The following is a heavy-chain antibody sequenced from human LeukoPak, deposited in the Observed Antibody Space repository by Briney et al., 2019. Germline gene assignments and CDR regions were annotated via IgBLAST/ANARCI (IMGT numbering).Heavy chain of an antibody. V-gene: IGHV4-59*08. CDR3: ARPGIAATGNAFDI. Sequence: SETLPLTCTVSGGSISGHYWSWIRQPPGKGLEWIGYIYYTGSTNYNPSLNSRVTMSLDTSKNHFSLRLSSVTAADTAVYYCARPGIAATGNAFDIWGQGTMVTVSS. CDR2: IYYTGST. CDR1: GGSISGHY. J-gene: IGHJ3*02. D-gene: IGHD6-13*01.